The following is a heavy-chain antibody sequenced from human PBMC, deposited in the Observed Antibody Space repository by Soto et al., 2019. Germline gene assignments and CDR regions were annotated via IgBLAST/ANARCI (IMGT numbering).Heavy chain of an antibody. CDR2: IYWDDDK. Sequence: QITLKESGPTLVKPTQTLTLTCTFSGVPLSTSAVGVCWIRQPPGKALEWLALIYWDDDKRYSPSLKSRRTITTETAKKQVVLTLTTMDPVDTATYYCGHRQTANWVAFDISGQVTMVTVSS. D-gene: IGHD7-27*01. J-gene: IGHJ3*02. CDR1: GVPLSTSAVG. CDR3: GHRQTANWVAFDI. V-gene: IGHV2-5*02.